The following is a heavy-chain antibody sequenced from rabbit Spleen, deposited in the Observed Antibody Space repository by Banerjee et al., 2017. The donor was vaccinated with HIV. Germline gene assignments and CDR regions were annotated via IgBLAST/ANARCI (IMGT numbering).Heavy chain of an antibody. J-gene: IGHJ4*01. CDR2: IYTGGSGIT. CDR3: ARDGVGGSYFAL. CDR1: GFSFSNGYY. D-gene: IGHD8-1*01. Sequence: QEQLVESGGGLVQPEGSLALTCTASGFSFSNGYYMCWVRQAPGKGLEWIACIYTGGSGITYYASWVNGRFSISRENAQNTVFLQMTSLTAADTATYFCARDGVGGSYFALWGPGTLVTVS. V-gene: IGHV1S45*01.